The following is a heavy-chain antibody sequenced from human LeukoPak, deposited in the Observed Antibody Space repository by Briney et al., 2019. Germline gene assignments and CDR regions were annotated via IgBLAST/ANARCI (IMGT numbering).Heavy chain of an antibody. J-gene: IGHJ4*02. CDR2: ISGSSDYT. CDR1: GFTFSSYG. CDR3: AKSISSGLAATAVGAQFDY. V-gene: IGHV3-23*01. D-gene: IGHD1-26*01. Sequence: PGGSLRLSCTASGFTFSSYGMSWVRQAPGKGLEWVSAISGSSDYTFYADSVKGRFTISRDNSRNTLYLQMNSLRAEDTAVYYCAKSISSGLAATAVGAQFDYWGQGTLVTVSS.